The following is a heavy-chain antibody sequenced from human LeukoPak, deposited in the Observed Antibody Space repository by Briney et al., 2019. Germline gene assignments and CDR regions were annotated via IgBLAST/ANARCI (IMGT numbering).Heavy chain of an antibody. Sequence: GGSLRLSCAASGFTFSSYSMNWVRQAPGKGLEWVSYIRDSGSAIYYADSVKGRLTISRDNAKNSLYLQVNRLRAEDTAIYYCARKKTRGLDYWGQGTLVTVSS. J-gene: IGHJ4*02. CDR3: ARKKTRGLDY. CDR1: GFTFSSYS. CDR2: IRDSGSAI. V-gene: IGHV3-48*04. D-gene: IGHD3-10*01.